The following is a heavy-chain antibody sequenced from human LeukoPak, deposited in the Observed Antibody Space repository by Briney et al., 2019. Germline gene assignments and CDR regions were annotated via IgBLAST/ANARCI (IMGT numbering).Heavy chain of an antibody. V-gene: IGHV1-8*02. CDR1: GYTFTSYG. Sequence: ASVKVSCKASGYTFTSYGISWVRQATGQGLEWMGWMNPNSGNTGYAQKFQGRVTMTRNTSISTAYMELSSLRSEDTAVYYCATRGSSDAFDIWGQGTMVTVSS. J-gene: IGHJ3*02. CDR2: MNPNSGNT. CDR3: ATRGSSDAFDI.